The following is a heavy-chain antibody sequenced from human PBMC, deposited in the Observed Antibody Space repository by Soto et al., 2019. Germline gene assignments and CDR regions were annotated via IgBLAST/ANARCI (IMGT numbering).Heavy chain of an antibody. J-gene: IGHJ5*02. D-gene: IGHD3-9*01. CDR2: TYFRSRWYN. CDR1: GDSVSSKTAA. Sequence: SQXLSLTCSISGDSVSSKTAAWNWIRQSPSRGLEWLGRTYFRSRWYNDYAISVKSRITINPDTSKNQFSLLLNSVTNEDTAVYYCARVSFDHFVHWFDPWGQGTLVTVSS. CDR3: ARVSFDHFVHWFDP. V-gene: IGHV6-1*01.